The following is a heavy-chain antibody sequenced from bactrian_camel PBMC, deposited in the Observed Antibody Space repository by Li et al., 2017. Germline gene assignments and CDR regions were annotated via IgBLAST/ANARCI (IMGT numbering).Heavy chain of an antibody. D-gene: IGHD2*01. J-gene: IGHJ4*01. Sequence: HVQLVESGGRSVNAGGSLRLSCQASAAIYSDYAMAWFRQAPGKEREFVSAIDSDGSTSYTDSVRGRFTISIDKANDTVFLQMNDLKPEDTATYSCKTWSDTMVGGSMTCDSNYGGQGTQVTVS. CDR1: AAIYSDYA. CDR3: KTWSDTMVGGSMTCDSNY. CDR2: IDSDGST. V-gene: IGHV3S53*01.